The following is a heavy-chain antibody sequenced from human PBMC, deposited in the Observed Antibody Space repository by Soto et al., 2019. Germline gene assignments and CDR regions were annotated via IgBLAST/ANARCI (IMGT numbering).Heavy chain of an antibody. CDR1: GFTFSSYW. V-gene: IGHV3-74*01. Sequence: HPGGSLRLSCAASGFTFSSYWMHWVRQAPGKGLVWASRINSDGSSTSYADSVKGRFTISRDNAKNTLYLQMNSLRAEDTAVYYCARSLLYDFWSGYPENYYYYGMDVWGQGTTVTVSS. J-gene: IGHJ6*02. CDR3: ARSLLYDFWSGYPENYYYYGMDV. D-gene: IGHD3-3*01. CDR2: INSDGSST.